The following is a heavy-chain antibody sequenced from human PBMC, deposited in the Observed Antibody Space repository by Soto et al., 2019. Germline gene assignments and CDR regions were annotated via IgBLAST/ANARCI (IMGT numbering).Heavy chain of an antibody. D-gene: IGHD3-10*01. J-gene: IGHJ4*02. Sequence: QVQLQQWGAGLLKPSETLSLTCAVYGGSFSGYYWSWIRQPPGKGLEWIGEINHSGSTNYNPSLKSRVTISVDTSKNQFSLKLSSVTAADTAVYYCASSDGYYYGSGSYYDYWGQGTLVTVSS. CDR1: GGSFSGYY. V-gene: IGHV4-34*01. CDR3: ASSDGYYYGSGSYYDY. CDR2: INHSGST.